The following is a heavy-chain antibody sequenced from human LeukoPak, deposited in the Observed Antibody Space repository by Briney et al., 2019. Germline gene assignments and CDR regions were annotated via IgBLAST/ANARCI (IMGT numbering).Heavy chain of an antibody. Sequence: GESLKISCKGSGYSFTSYWIGWVRQMPGKGLEWMGIIYPGDSDTGYSPSFQGQVTISADKSISTAYLQWSSLKASDTAMYYCARSPYVVPAAPGYYYYYHMDVWGKGTTVTVSS. D-gene: IGHD2-2*01. J-gene: IGHJ6*03. V-gene: IGHV5-51*01. CDR1: GYSFTSYW. CDR3: ARSPYVVPAAPGYYYYYHMDV. CDR2: IYPGDSDT.